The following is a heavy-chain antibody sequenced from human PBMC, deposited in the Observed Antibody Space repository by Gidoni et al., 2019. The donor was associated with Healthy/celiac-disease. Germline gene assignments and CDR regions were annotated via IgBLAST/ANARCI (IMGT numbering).Heavy chain of an antibody. Sequence: QVQLVQSGAEVKKPGSSVKVSCKASGGTFSSYAISWVRQAPGQGLEWMGRIIPILGIANYEQKFQGRVTITADKSTSTAYMELSSLRSEDTAVYYCASSVLGYCSGGSCYTRGRDWYFDLWGRGTLVTVSS. CDR1: GGTFSSYA. CDR2: IIPILGIA. CDR3: ASSVLGYCSGGSCYTRGRDWYFDL. J-gene: IGHJ2*01. V-gene: IGHV1-69*04. D-gene: IGHD2-15*01.